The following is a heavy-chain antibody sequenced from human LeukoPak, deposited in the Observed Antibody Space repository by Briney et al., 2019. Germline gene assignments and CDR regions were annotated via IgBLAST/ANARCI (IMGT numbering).Heavy chain of an antibody. V-gene: IGHV3-48*03. J-gene: IGHJ5*02. Sequence: GGSLRLSCAASGFTFSSYEMDWVRQAPGKGLEWISYISSSGHIYNADSVKGRFTISRDNAKNSLYLQMNSLRAEDTAVYYCARDLAPQCSGGSCYPAPTWFDPWGQGTLVTVSS. CDR1: GFTFSSYE. CDR3: ARDLAPQCSGGSCYPAPTWFDP. D-gene: IGHD2-15*01. CDR2: ISSSGHI.